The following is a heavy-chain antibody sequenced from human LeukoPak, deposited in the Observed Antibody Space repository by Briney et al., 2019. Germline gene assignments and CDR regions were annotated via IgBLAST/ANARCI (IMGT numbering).Heavy chain of an antibody. J-gene: IGHJ4*02. CDR2: IRQDGSDK. V-gene: IGHV3-7*01. D-gene: IGHD6-13*01. CDR1: GFTFSSHW. CDR3: ASVPGRRIVAAEDY. Sequence: PGGSLRLSCAASGFTFSSHWMSWVRQAPGKGLEWVANIRQDGSDKYYVDSVKGRFTISRDNAKNSLYLQMDSLRAEDTAVYYCASVPGRRIVAAEDYWGQGTLVTVSS.